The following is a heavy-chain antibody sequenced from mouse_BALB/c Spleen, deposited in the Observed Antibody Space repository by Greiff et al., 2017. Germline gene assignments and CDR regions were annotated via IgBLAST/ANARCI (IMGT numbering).Heavy chain of an antibody. V-gene: IGHV5-9-4*01. CDR2: ISSGGSYT. J-gene: IGHJ3*01. D-gene: IGHD1-1*01. Sequence: EVKVVESGGGLVKPGGSLKLSCAASGFTFSSYAMSWVRQSPEKRLEWVAEISSGGSYTYYPDTVTGRFTISRDNAKNTLYLEMSSLRSEDTAMYYCARDGSSSWFAYWGQGTLVTVSA. CDR3: ARDGSSSWFAY. CDR1: GFTFSSYA.